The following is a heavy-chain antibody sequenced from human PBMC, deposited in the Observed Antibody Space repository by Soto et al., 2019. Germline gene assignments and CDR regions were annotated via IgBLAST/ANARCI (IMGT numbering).Heavy chain of an antibody. Sequence: QAQVVQSGAEVRKPGSSVKLSCKASEGTFNSYAIAWVRQAPGQGLEWMGGITPHYNTLNYAQKFQDRVTITADVSTNTVYMELRTLRSDYTAIYFSAAGASRWSPYYFYTWAHGTLVTVSS. J-gene: IGHJ4*01. CDR1: EGTFNSYA. CDR2: ITPHYNTL. V-gene: IGHV1-69*01. D-gene: IGHD6-13*01. CDR3: AAGASRWSPYYFYT.